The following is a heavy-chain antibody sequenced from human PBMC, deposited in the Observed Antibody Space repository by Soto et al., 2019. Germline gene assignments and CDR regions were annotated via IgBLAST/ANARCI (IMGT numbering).Heavy chain of an antibody. J-gene: IGHJ4*02. CDR3: TSEDILGSRSFDY. D-gene: IGHD3-9*01. CDR1: GFTFSGYS. Sequence: EVQLVESGGGLVQWGGSLRLSCAASGFTFSGYSVNWVRQAPGKGLEWVSYISSGSKTIYYADSVKGRFTVSRDNAMHSQFLQMSGLRDEDTAVYYCTSEDILGSRSFDYWGQGTLVTVSS. V-gene: IGHV3-48*02. CDR2: ISSGSKTI.